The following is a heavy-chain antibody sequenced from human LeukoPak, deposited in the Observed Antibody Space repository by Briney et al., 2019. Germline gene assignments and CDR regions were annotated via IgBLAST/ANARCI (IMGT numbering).Heavy chain of an antibody. V-gene: IGHV4-38-2*02. CDR1: GYSISSGYF. J-gene: IGHJ4*02. CDR3: ARGVWQWLVLVTTNSGYFDY. D-gene: IGHD6-19*01. Sequence: PSETLPLTCTVSGYSISSGYFWGWIRRPPGKGLEWIGSIYHSGGTYYNPSLKSRVTIAVDTSHSQFSLKLSSVTAADTAVYYCARGVWQWLVLVTTNSGYFDYWGQGTLVTVSS. CDR2: IYHSGGT.